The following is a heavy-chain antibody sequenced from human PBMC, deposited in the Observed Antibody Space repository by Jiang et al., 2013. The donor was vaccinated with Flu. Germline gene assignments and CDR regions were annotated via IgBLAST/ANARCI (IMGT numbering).Heavy chain of an antibody. V-gene: IGHV4-39*01. D-gene: IGHD6-19*01. CDR3: ARARKDPVAGTGHFDL. Sequence: VTISVDTSKNQFSLKLSSVTAADTAVYYCARARKDPVAGTGHFDLWGRGTLVTVSS. J-gene: IGHJ2*01.